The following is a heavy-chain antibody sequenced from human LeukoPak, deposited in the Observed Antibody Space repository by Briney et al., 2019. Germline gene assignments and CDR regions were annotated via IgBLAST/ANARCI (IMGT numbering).Heavy chain of an antibody. Sequence: GGSLRLSCAAPGFTFIDYDMHWVRQVIGKGLEWVSAIGIRGDTHYSGSVKGRFTISRENAESSLYLQMNSLRAEDTAVYYCARGGIQVSGIDEFDYWGQGTLVTVSS. V-gene: IGHV3-13*01. J-gene: IGHJ4*02. CDR1: GFTFIDYD. CDR2: IGIRGDT. D-gene: IGHD6-19*01. CDR3: ARGGIQVSGIDEFDY.